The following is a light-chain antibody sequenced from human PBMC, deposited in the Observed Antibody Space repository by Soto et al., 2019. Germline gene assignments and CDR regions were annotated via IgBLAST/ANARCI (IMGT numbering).Light chain of an antibody. CDR1: QSVSSN. J-gene: IGKJ1*01. V-gene: IGKV3-15*01. Sequence: EIVMTQSPATLSVSPGERATLSCWASQSVSSNLAWYQHKPGQGPRLLIYRASTRATGIPARFSGSGSGTEVTLDVRSLQSEDCAVYYCQEYNNWPPSKVGRGTNVEVK. CDR2: RAS. CDR3: QEYNNWPPSK.